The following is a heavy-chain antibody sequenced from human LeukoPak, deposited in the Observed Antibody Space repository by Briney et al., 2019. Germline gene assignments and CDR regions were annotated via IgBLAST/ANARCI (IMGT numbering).Heavy chain of an antibody. D-gene: IGHD2-15*01. Sequence: SETLSLTCTVSGGSITSYYWSWVRQPAGKGLEWIGHIYSNENTNYNPSLKSRVTMSVDTSKNQFSLKLSSVTAADTAVYYCARGGTTPYYFDDWGQGTLVTVSS. CDR3: ARGGTTPYYFDD. CDR2: IYSNENT. CDR1: GGSITSYY. J-gene: IGHJ4*02. V-gene: IGHV4-4*07.